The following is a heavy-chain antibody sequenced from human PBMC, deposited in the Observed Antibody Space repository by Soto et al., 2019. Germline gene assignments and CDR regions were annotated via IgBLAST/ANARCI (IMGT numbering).Heavy chain of an antibody. CDR3: ARDQSPKTRISRWYLNYYYGMDV. V-gene: IGHV3-30-3*01. J-gene: IGHJ6*02. CDR1: GFTFSSYA. CDR2: ISYDGSNK. Sequence: PGGSLRLCCAASGFTFSSYAMHWVHQAPGKGLEWVAVISYDGSNKYYADSVKGRFTISRDNSKNTLYLQMNSLRAEDTAVYYCARDQSPKTRISRWYLNYYYGMDVWGQGTTVTVSS. D-gene: IGHD6-13*01.